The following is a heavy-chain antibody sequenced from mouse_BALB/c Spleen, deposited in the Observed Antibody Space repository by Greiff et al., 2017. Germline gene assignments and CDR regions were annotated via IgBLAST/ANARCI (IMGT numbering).Heavy chain of an antibody. CDR1: GFTFSSYT. V-gene: IGHV5-12-2*01. CDR2: ISNGGGST. Sequence: DVQLVESGGGLVQPGGSLKLSCAASGFTFSSYTMSWVRQTPEKRLEWVAYISNGGGSTYYPDTVKGRFTISRDNAKNTLYLQMSSLKSEDTAMYYCARQGGTAAWFAYWGQGTLVTVSA. J-gene: IGHJ3*01. D-gene: IGHD1-1*02. CDR3: ARQGGTAAWFAY.